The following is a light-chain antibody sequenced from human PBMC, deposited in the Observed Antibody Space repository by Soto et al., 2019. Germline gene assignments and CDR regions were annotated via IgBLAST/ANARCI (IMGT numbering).Light chain of an antibody. CDR1: QSVRSY. Sequence: EIVLTQSPATLSLSPGERATIYCRASQSVRSYLAWYQQKPGQAPRLLIHDASSRATGIPARFSGSGSGTDFTLTISSLEPEDFAVYYCQQRTNWPSSTFGQGTRLEIK. CDR2: DAS. J-gene: IGKJ5*01. V-gene: IGKV3-11*01. CDR3: QQRTNWPSST.